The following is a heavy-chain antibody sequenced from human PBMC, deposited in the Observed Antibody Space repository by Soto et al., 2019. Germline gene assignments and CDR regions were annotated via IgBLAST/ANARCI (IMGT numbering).Heavy chain of an antibody. CDR3: TRDPEGDLDFDY. V-gene: IGHV3-48*02. J-gene: IGHJ4*02. Sequence: DVQLVESGGGLVQPGGSLRLSCAASGFIFSDYGLTWVRQAPGKGLEWVSHINSRATSTIYAGSVGGRFTISRDNAKNSVYLPMSGLSYEDTAVYYCTRDPEGDLDFDYRGQGTLVTVSS. D-gene: IGHD2-21*02. CDR2: INSRATST. CDR1: GFIFSDYG.